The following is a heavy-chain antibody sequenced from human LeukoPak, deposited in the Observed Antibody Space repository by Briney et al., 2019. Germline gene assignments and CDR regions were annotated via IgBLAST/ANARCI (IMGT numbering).Heavy chain of an antibody. CDR3: ARGATTALYYFDY. J-gene: IGHJ4*02. CDR1: GGTFSSYA. CDR2: IIPIFGTA. Sequence: ASVKVSCKASGGTFSSYAISWVRQAPGQGLEWMGGIIPIFGTANYAQKFQGRVTITADKSTSTAYMELSSLRSEDTAVYYCARGATTALYYFDYWGQGTLVTVSS. D-gene: IGHD1-7*01. V-gene: IGHV1-69*06.